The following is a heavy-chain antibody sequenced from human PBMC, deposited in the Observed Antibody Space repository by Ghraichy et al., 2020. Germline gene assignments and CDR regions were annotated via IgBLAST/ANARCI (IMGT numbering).Heavy chain of an antibody. CDR2: ISGSGGST. CDR3: ASQYYDFWSGYP. V-gene: IGHV3-23*01. D-gene: IGHD3-3*01. Sequence: GGSLRLSCAASGFTFSSYAMSWVRQAPGKGLEWVSAISGSGGSTYYADSVKGRFTISRDNSKNTLYLQMNSLRAEDTAVYYCASQYYDFWSGYPWGQGTLVTVSS. J-gene: IGHJ5*02. CDR1: GFTFSSYA.